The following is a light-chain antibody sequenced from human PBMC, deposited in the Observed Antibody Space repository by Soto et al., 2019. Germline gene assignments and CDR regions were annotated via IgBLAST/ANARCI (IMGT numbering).Light chain of an antibody. V-gene: IGKV1-27*01. CDR2: SAS. J-gene: IGKJ3*01. Sequence: DIQMTQSPSSLSASVGDRVTITCRASQDINNYLVWYQQKPGKVPKLLIYSASILQSGVLSRFSGSGSGTHFNLPISSLQPEDVATYYCQKYDSAPFTFGPGTKVDIK. CDR3: QKYDSAPFT. CDR1: QDINNY.